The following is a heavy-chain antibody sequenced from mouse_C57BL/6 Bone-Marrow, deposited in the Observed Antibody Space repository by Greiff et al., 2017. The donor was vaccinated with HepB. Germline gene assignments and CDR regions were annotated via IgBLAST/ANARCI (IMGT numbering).Heavy chain of an antibody. CDR2: IWTGGGT. Sequence: VKVVESGPGLVAPSQSLSITCTVSGFSLTSYAISWVRQPPGKGLEWLGVIWTGGGTNYNSALKSRLSISKDNSKSQVFLKMNSLQTDDTARYYCARNWGTHYYAMDYWGQGTSVTVSS. D-gene: IGHD2-14*01. CDR3: ARNWGTHYYAMDY. J-gene: IGHJ4*01. V-gene: IGHV2-9-1*01. CDR1: GFSLTSYA.